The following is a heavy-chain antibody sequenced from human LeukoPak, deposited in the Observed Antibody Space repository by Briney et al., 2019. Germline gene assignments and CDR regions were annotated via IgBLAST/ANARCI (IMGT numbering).Heavy chain of an antibody. Sequence: SETLSLTCPVSGGSISSGGYYWSWIRQHPGKGLEWIGYIYYTGSIDYNASLKSRLTISLDTSKNRFSLKLNSVTAADTAVYYCARDHSYYFGSQTSTLDVWGQGTAVTVSS. V-gene: IGHV4-31*03. CDR1: GGSISSGGYY. J-gene: IGHJ6*02. CDR2: IYYTGSI. CDR3: ARDHSYYFGSQTSTLDV. D-gene: IGHD3-10*01.